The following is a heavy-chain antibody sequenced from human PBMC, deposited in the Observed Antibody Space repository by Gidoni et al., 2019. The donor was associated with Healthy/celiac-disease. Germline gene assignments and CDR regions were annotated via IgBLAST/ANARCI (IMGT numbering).Heavy chain of an antibody. D-gene: IGHD2-2*01. CDR3: AKTPSLIVVVPAAQTFYFDY. CDR1: GFTFSSYA. Sequence: EVQLLESGGGLVQPGGSLRLSCAASGFTFSSYAMSWVRQAPGKGLEWFSAISGSGGSTYYADSVKGRFTISRDNSKNTLYLQMNSLRAEDTAVYYCAKTPSLIVVVPAAQTFYFDYWGQGTLVTVSS. CDR2: ISGSGGST. V-gene: IGHV3-23*01. J-gene: IGHJ4*02.